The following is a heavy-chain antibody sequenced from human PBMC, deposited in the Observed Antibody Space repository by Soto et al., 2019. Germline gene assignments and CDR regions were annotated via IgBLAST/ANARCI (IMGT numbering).Heavy chain of an antibody. CDR1: GGTFSSYA. CDR2: IIPIFGTA. Sequence: GASVKVSCKASGGTFSSYAISWVRQAPGQGLEWMGGIIPIFGTANYAQKFQGRVTITADESTSTAYMELSSLRSEDTAVYYCAKSRRDGYNFDYWGQGTLVTVS. J-gene: IGHJ4*02. V-gene: IGHV1-69*13. CDR3: AKSRRDGYNFDY. D-gene: IGHD5-12*01.